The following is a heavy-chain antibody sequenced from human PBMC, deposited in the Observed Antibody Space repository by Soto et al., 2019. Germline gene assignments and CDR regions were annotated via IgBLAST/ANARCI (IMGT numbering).Heavy chain of an antibody. CDR1: GGSISSGDYY. Sequence: SETLSLTCTVSGGSISSGDYYWSWIRQPPGKGLEWIGYIYYSGSTYYNPSLKSRVTISVDTSKNQFSLKLSSVTDADTAVYYCASLSITMVRGVIITAWFDPWGQGTLVTVSS. D-gene: IGHD3-10*01. J-gene: IGHJ5*02. V-gene: IGHV4-30-4*01. CDR2: IYYSGST. CDR3: ASLSITMVRGVIITAWFDP.